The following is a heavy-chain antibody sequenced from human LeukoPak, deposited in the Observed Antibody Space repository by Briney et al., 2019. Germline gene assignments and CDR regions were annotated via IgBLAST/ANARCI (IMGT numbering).Heavy chain of an antibody. D-gene: IGHD6-13*01. CDR1: GFIVSSNF. J-gene: IGHJ4*02. CDR3: ARDLAAAGTHLYYFDY. CDR2: MYYSGTT. Sequence: GGSLRLSCGVSGFIVSSNFMTWVRQSPGKGLEWVSIMYYSGTTHYADSVKGRFTISRDNSKNTVYLQMNSLRDDDTALYYCARDLAAAGTHLYYFDYWGQGTLVTVSS. V-gene: IGHV3-53*01.